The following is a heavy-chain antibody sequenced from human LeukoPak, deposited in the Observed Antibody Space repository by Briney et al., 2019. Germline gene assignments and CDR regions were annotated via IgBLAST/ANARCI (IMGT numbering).Heavy chain of an antibody. CDR1: GGSVRGDGYF. J-gene: IGHJ5*02. Sequence: SETLSLTCTVSGGSVRGDGYFWAWIRQPPGKGLEWIGSVFYTGGTYYNPSLKSRVTISVDTSRNQFSLHVNSVTAADTAVYYCAGDRSYIWFDPWGQGTLVTVSS. CDR3: AGDRSYIWFDP. D-gene: IGHD1-26*01. CDR2: VFYTGGT. V-gene: IGHV4-39*02.